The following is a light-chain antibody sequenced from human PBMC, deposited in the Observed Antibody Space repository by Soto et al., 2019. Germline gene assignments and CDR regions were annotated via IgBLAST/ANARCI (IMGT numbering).Light chain of an antibody. Sequence: DIQLTQSPPSLSASVGDRVTITCRASQSVNNYLSWYQQKPGEAPKLLICLASSLQSGVPSRFSGSGSGTHFTLTISSLQPEDFATYFCQQSYTAPRALSFGGGTKVEIK. V-gene: IGKV1-39*01. CDR2: LAS. CDR1: QSVNNY. J-gene: IGKJ4*01. CDR3: QQSYTAPRALS.